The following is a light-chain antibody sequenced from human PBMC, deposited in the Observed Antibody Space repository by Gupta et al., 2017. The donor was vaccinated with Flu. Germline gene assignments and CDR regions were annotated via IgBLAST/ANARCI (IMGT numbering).Light chain of an antibody. CDR2: GAS. CDR1: QSVSSN. CDR3: QQYNNWPWGT. V-gene: IGKV3-15*01. Sequence: ATLSVSPGERATLSCRASQSVSSNLAWYQQKPGQAPRLLIYGASTRATGIPARFSGSGSGTEFTLTISSLQSEDFAVYYCQQYNNWPWGTFGQGTKLEIK. J-gene: IGKJ2*01.